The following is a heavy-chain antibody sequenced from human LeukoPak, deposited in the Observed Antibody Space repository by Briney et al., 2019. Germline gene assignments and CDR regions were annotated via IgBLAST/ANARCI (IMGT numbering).Heavy chain of an antibody. Sequence: GGSLRLSCAASGFTSSSYWMSWVRQAPGKGLEWVANIKQDGSEKYYVDSVKGRFTISRDNAKNSLYLQMNSLRAEDTAVYYCARGKTSPYWGQGTLVTVSS. CDR2: IKQDGSEK. CDR3: ARGKTSPY. CDR1: GFTSSSYW. J-gene: IGHJ4*02. V-gene: IGHV3-7*01.